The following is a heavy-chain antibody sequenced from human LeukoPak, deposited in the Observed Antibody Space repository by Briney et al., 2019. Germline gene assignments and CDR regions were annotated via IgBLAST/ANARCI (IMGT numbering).Heavy chain of an antibody. CDR3: TRFTIVGVVDAFDI. Sequence: PVGSLRLSCTDSGFTLGDYTMSWVRQAPGKGLEWVCFIRSQVYGWKKEYAASGKVRFTISRDDSKSIAYLQMTSLKTEDAGVYYCTRFTIVGVVDAFDIWGQGTMVTVSS. CDR1: GFTLGDYT. CDR2: IRSQVYGWKK. V-gene: IGHV3-49*04. D-gene: IGHD3-3*01. J-gene: IGHJ3*02.